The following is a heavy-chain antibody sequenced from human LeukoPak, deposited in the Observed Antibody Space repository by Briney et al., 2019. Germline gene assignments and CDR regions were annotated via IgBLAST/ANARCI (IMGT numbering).Heavy chain of an antibody. CDR1: GYSFTSYW. CDR3: ARRVLSDAFDI. D-gene: IGHD3-16*01. J-gene: IGHJ3*02. Sequence: GESLKISCKGSGYSFTSYWIGWVRQMPGKGLEWMGITHPRDSDTRYSPSFQGQVTISADKSINTAYLQWSSLKASDTAMYYCARRVLSDAFDIWGQGTMVTVSS. CDR2: THPRDSDT. V-gene: IGHV5-51*01.